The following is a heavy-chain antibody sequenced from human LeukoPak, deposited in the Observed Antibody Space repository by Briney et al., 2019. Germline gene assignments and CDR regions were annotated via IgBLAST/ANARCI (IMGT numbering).Heavy chain of an antibody. D-gene: IGHD3-10*01. CDR2: ISGSGGST. CDR1: GFTFSSSA. Sequence: GGSLRLSCAASGFTFSSSAMHWVRQAPGKGLEWVSAISGSGGSTYYADSVKGRFTISRDNSKNTLYLQMNSLRAEDTAVYYCAKAKSMVQPEYFDYWGQGTLVTVSS. CDR3: AKAKSMVQPEYFDY. V-gene: IGHV3-23*01. J-gene: IGHJ4*02.